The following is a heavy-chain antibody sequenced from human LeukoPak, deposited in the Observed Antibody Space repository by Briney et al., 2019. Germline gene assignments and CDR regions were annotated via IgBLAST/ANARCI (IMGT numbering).Heavy chain of an antibody. CDR3: ARDRNYYGSGSYYGPYYYYYMDV. CDR1: GYTFTGYY. J-gene: IGHJ6*03. D-gene: IGHD3-10*01. V-gene: IGHV1-2*02. CDR2: INPNSGGT. Sequence: ASVKVSCKASGYTFTGYYMHWVRQSPGQGLEWMGWINPNSGGTNYAQKFQGRVTMTRDTSISTAYMELSRLRSDDTAVYYCARDRNYYGSGSYYGPYYYYYMDVWGKGTTVTVSS.